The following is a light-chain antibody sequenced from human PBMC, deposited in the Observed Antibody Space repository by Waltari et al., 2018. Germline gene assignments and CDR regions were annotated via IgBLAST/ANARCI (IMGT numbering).Light chain of an antibody. Sequence: EIVLTQSPATLSLSPVERATLSCRASQSVSTYLAWYQHKPGQAPSLLIYDASNRATGIPARFSGSGSGTDFTLTISSLEPEDFAVYYCQHRSNWPGGSFGGGTRVEIK. CDR1: QSVSTY. J-gene: IGKJ4*01. CDR3: QHRSNWPGGS. CDR2: DAS. V-gene: IGKV3-11*01.